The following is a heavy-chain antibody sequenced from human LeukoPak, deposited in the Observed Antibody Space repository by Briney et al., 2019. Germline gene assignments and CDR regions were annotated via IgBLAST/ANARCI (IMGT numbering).Heavy chain of an antibody. CDR1: GFTFSSYA. V-gene: IGHV3-30-3*01. D-gene: IGHD3-22*01. CDR2: ISYDGSNK. Sequence: PGGSLRLSCAASGFTFSSYAMHWVRQAPGKGLEWVAVISYDGSNKYYADSVKGRFTISRDNSKNTLYLQMNSLRAEDTAVYYCAKKYFYDSSAYYGMDVWGQGTTVTVSS. CDR3: AKKYFYDSSAYYGMDV. J-gene: IGHJ6*02.